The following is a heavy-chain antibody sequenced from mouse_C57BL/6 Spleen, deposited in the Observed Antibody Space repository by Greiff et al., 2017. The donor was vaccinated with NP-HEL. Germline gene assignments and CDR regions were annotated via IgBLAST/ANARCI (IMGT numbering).Heavy chain of an antibody. J-gene: IGHJ2*01. CDR1: GYAFSSSW. CDR2: IYPGDGDT. Sequence: VQLQQSGPELVKPGASVKISCKASGYAFSSSWMNWVKQRPGKGLEWIGRIYPGDGDTNYNGKFKGKATLTADKSSSTAYMQLSSLTSEDSAVYFCARNYYGSSYFDYRGKGTTLTVSS. D-gene: IGHD1-1*01. CDR3: ARNYYGSSYFDY. V-gene: IGHV1-82*01.